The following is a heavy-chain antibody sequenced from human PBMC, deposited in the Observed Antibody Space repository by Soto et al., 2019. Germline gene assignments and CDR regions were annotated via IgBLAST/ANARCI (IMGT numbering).Heavy chain of an antibody. Sequence: QVQLVQSGAEVKKPGASVKVSCKASGYTFTSYYMHWVRQAPGQGLEWMGIINPSGGSTSYAQKFQGRVTMTRDTSTSTVYMELSSLRSEDTAVYYCARDRDSGGIPNVFWFDPWGQGTLVTVSS. CDR1: GYTFTSYY. J-gene: IGHJ5*02. V-gene: IGHV1-46*01. CDR3: ARDRDSGGIPNVFWFDP. CDR2: INPSGGST. D-gene: IGHD2-15*01.